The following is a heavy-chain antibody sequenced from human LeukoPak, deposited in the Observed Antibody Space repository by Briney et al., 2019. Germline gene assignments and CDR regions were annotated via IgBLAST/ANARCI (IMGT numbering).Heavy chain of an antibody. Sequence: GGSLRLSCAASGFTFSSYDMHWVRQATGKGLKWVSAIGTAGDTYYPGSVKGRFTISRENAKNSLYLQMNSLRAGDTAVYYCARALRYDSSGPTDAFDIWGQGTMVTVSS. J-gene: IGHJ3*02. V-gene: IGHV3-13*01. CDR2: IGTAGDT. CDR1: GFTFSSYD. D-gene: IGHD3-22*01. CDR3: ARALRYDSSGPTDAFDI.